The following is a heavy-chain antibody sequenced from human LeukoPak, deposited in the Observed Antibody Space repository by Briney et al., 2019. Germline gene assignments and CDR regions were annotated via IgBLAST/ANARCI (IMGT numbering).Heavy chain of an antibody. CDR1: GYTFTSYG. J-gene: IGHJ6*03. Sequence: ASVKVSCKASGYTFTSYGISWVRQAPGQGLEWMGWISAYNGNTNYAQKLQGRVTMTTDTSTSTAYMELRSLRSDDTAVYYCARNGMITFGGVIAPGSYYYYYMDVWGKGTTVTVSS. V-gene: IGHV1-18*01. CDR3: ARNGMITFGGVIAPGSYYYYYMDV. D-gene: IGHD3-16*02. CDR2: ISAYNGNT.